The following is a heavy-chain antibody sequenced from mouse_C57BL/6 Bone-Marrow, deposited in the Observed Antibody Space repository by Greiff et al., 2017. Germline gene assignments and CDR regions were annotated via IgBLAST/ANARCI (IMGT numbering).Heavy chain of an antibody. CDR1: GYTFTSYG. V-gene: IGHV1-81*01. Sequence: QVQLQQSGAELARPGASVKLSCKASGYTFTSYGISWVKQRTGQGLEWIGEIYPRSGNTYYNEKFKGKATLTADKSSSTAYMALRSLTSEDSAVYFCARSVSYSNYFAWFAYWGQGTLVTVSA. CDR2: IYPRSGNT. J-gene: IGHJ3*01. D-gene: IGHD2-5*01. CDR3: ARSVSYSNYFAWFAY.